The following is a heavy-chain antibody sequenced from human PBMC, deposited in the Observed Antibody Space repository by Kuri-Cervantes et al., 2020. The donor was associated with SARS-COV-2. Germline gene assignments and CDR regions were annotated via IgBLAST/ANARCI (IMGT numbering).Heavy chain of an antibody. CDR2: IDSSSYYI. CDR1: GFTFSGYS. V-gene: IGHV3-21*01. CDR3: AREEGGELGEAFDY. J-gene: IGHJ4*02. Sequence: ETLSLTCAASGFTFSGYSMNWIRQAPGKGLEWVASIDSSSYYIYHADSVKGRLTISRDNAKTSLYLQMNSLKPEDTAVYYCAREEGGELGEAFDYWGQGALVAVSS. D-gene: IGHD7-27*01.